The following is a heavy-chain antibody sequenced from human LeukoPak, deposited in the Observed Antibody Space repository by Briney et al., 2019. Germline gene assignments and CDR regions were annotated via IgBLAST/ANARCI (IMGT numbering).Heavy chain of an antibody. D-gene: IGHD3-22*01. CDR2: ISGYNGNT. Sequence: ASVKVSCKASGYTFTNFGISWVRQAPGQGLEWMGWISGYNGNTNYAQKLQSRVIMTTDASTSTAYMDLRSLRSDDTAVYYCARDRHRRHYYDSSVHPPLDYWGQGTLVTVSS. CDR1: GYTFTNFG. CDR3: ARDRHRRHYYDSSVHPPLDY. V-gene: IGHV1-18*01. J-gene: IGHJ4*02.